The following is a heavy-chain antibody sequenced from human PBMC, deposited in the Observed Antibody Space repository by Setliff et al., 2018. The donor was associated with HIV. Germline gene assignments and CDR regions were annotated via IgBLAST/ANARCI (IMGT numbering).Heavy chain of an antibody. CDR3: TTGTRLVD. CDR1: GFTFSNAW. CDR2: IKSKTDGGTT. D-gene: IGHD2-21*01. V-gene: IGHV3-15*01. J-gene: IGHJ4*02. Sequence: GESLKISCAASGFTFSNAWMSWVRQAPGKGLAWVGRIKSKTDGGTTDYAAPVKGRFTISRDDSKNTLYLQMNSLKIEDTAVYYCTTGTRLVDWGQGALVTVSS.